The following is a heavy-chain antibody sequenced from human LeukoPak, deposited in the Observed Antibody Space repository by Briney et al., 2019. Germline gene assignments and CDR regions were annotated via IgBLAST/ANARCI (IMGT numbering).Heavy chain of an antibody. V-gene: IGHV3-23*01. Sequence: GGSLRLSCAASGFTFSSYAMSWVRQAPGKGLEWVSAISGSGGSTYYADSMKGRFTISRDNSKNTLYLQMNSLRAEDTAVYYCAKSGSDYYGSGRPNWFDPWGQGTLVTVSS. CDR2: ISGSGGST. CDR3: AKSGSDYYGSGRPNWFDP. J-gene: IGHJ5*02. D-gene: IGHD3-10*01. CDR1: GFTFSSYA.